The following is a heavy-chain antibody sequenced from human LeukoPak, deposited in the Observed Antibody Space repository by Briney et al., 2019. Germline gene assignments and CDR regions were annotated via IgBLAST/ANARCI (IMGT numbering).Heavy chain of an antibody. D-gene: IGHD3-10*01. Sequence: SETLSLTCTVSGGSISGSSYYWGWIRQPPGKGLEWIGNIYYSGGTYYNPSLKSRVTISVDTSKNQFSLKLSSVTAADTAVYYCAREMQDKSLQWIGELKKYYYYMDVWDKGTTVIVSS. CDR2: IYYSGGT. J-gene: IGHJ6*03. CDR1: GGSISGSSYY. V-gene: IGHV4-39*07. CDR3: AREMQDKSLQWIGELKKYYYYMDV.